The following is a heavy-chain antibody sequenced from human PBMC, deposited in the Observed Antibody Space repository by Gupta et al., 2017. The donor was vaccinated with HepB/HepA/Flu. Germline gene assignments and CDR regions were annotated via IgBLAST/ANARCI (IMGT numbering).Heavy chain of an antibody. V-gene: IGHV3-21*01. Sequence: EVQLVESGGGLVKPGGSLRLSCAASGFTFSSYSMNWVRQAPGKGLEWVSSISSSSSYIYYADSVKGRFTISRDNAKNSLYLQMNSLRAEDTAVYYCARACCPSAATGIGDIDYWGQGTLVTVSS. CDR1: GFTFSSYS. J-gene: IGHJ4*02. CDR2: ISSSSSYI. D-gene: IGHD3-10*01. CDR3: ARACCPSAATGIGDIDY.